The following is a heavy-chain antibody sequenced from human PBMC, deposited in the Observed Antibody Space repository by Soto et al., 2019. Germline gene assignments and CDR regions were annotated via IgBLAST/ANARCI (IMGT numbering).Heavy chain of an antibody. V-gene: IGHV1-69*12. CDR3: ARGARFLEWLSFDH. Sequence: QVQLEQSGAEVKTLGSSVKVSCKASGDTFNKYAISWVLQAPGQGLEWMGGIIPIFGTANYAPQFQDRVTITADEATSTAYMELTSLNSDDTAVYFCARGARFLEWLSFDHWGQGTLVTVSS. CDR2: IIPIFGTA. CDR1: GDTFNKYA. D-gene: IGHD3-3*01. J-gene: IGHJ4*02.